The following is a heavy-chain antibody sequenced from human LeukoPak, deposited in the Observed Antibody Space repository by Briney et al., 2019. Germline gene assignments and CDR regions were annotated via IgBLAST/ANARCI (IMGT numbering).Heavy chain of an antibody. CDR2: IYHSGST. V-gene: IGHV4-38-2*02. D-gene: IGHD7-27*01. CDR1: GFTFKDFY. Sequence: GSLRLSCAASGFTFKDFYINWIRQAPGKGLEWIGGIYHSGSTYYNPSLKSRVTISVDTSKNQFSLKLSSATAADTAVYYCARDSTGDLQDYFDYWGQGTLVTVSS. J-gene: IGHJ4*02. CDR3: ARDSTGDLQDYFDY.